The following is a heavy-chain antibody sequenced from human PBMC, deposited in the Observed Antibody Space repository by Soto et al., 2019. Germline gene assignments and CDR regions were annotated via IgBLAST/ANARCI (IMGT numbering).Heavy chain of an antibody. Sequence: PGGSLRLSCAASGFTFSSYWMSWVRLAPGKGLEWVANIKQDGSEKYYVDYVKGRFTISRDNAKNSLYLQMHSMRAEDTAVYYCARYICCSSTSCYRAEGGLLGYWGQGTLVTVSS. CDR3: ARYICCSSTSCYRAEGGLLGY. D-gene: IGHD2-2*02. V-gene: IGHV3-7*04. CDR2: IKQDGSEK. J-gene: IGHJ4*02. CDR1: GFTFSSYW.